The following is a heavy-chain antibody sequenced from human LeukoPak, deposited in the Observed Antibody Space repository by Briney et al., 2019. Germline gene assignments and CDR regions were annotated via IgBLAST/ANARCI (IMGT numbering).Heavy chain of an antibody. J-gene: IGHJ4*02. CDR2: ISGGST. D-gene: IGHD3-22*01. CDR1: GFTVSSNE. Sequence: GGSLRLSCAASGFTVSSNEMSWVRQAPGKGLEWVSSISGGSTYYADSRKGRFTISRDNSKNTLYLQMNTLRAEDTAVYYCGKHDSSSDYWGQGTLVTVSS. CDR3: GKHDSSSDY. V-gene: IGHV3-38-3*01.